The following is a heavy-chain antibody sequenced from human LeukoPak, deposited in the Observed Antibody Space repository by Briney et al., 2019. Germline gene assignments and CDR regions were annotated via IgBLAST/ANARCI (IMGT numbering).Heavy chain of an antibody. CDR2: FYYSGST. V-gene: IGHV4-59*01. Sequence: PSETLSFTCTVSGGSISSYYWSWIRQPPGKGLECIGYFYYSGSTNYNPSLKSRVNISVDTSKNQFSLKLSSVTAADTAVYYCARDEKSYGDYVFWYFDLWGRGTLVTVSS. D-gene: IGHD4-17*01. CDR3: ARDEKSYGDYVFWYFDL. CDR1: GGSISSYY. J-gene: IGHJ2*01.